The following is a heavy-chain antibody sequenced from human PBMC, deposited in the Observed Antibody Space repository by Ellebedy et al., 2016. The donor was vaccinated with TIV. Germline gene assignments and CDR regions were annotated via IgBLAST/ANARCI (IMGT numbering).Heavy chain of an antibody. J-gene: IGHJ4*02. CDR3: AKGSPREQWLVPHY. CDR2: IKQDGSEK. CDR1: GFTFSSYA. Sequence: GGSLRLXXAASGFTFSSYAMSWVRQAPGKGLEWVANIKQDGSEKYYVDSVKGRFTISRDNAKNSLYLQMNSLRAEDTALYYCAKGSPREQWLVPHYWGQGTLVTVSS. V-gene: IGHV3-7*03. D-gene: IGHD6-19*01.